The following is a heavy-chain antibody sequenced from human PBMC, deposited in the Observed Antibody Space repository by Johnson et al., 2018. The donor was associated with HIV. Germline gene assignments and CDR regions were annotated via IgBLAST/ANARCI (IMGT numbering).Heavy chain of an antibody. D-gene: IGHD4-17*01. V-gene: IGHV3-48*01. CDR2: ISSSSSTI. Sequence: EVQLVESGGGLVQPGGSLRLSCAASGFTFSSYSMNWVRQAPGKGLEWVSYISSSSSTIYYADSVKGRFTISRDNAKSSLYLQMNGLRAEDTAVYYCARASTTVTTGDDAFDIWGQGTMVTVSS. CDR3: ARASTTVTTGDDAFDI. J-gene: IGHJ3*02. CDR1: GFTFSSYS.